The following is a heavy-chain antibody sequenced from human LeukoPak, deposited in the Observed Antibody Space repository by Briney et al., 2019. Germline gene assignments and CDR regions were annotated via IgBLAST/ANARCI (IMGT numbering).Heavy chain of an antibody. J-gene: IGHJ4*02. V-gene: IGHV1-46*01. CDR1: GGTFSSYA. CDR2: SYPRDGST. Sequence: EASVKVSCKASGGTFSSYAISWVRQAPGQGLEWMGMSYPRDGSTSYAQKFQGRVTVTRDTSTSTVHMELSGLRSEDTAVYYCARDQEGFDYWGQGTLVTVSS. CDR3: ARDQEGFDY.